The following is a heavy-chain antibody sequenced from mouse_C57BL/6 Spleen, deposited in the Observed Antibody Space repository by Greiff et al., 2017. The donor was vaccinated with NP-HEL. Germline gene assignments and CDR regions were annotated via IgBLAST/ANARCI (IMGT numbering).Heavy chain of an antibody. CDR2: IYPRSGNT. D-gene: IGHD1-1*01. CDR3: ARRGTVVAHVDV. J-gene: IGHJ1*03. CDR1: GYTFTSYG. Sequence: QVQLKQSGAELARPGASVKLSCKASGYTFTSYGISWVKQRTGQGLEWIGEIYPRSGNTYYNEKFKGKATLTADKSSSTAYMELRSLTSEDSAVYFCARRGTVVAHVDVWGTGTTVTVSS. V-gene: IGHV1-81*01.